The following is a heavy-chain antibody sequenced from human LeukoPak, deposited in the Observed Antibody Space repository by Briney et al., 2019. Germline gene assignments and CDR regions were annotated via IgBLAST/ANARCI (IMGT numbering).Heavy chain of an antibody. CDR2: ISWNSGSI. D-gene: IGHD2-2*01. V-gene: IGHV3-9*03. J-gene: IGHJ4*02. Sequence: GGSLRLSCAASGFTFDDYAMQWVRQAPGKGLEWVSGISWNSGSIGYADSVKGRFTISRDNAKNSLYLQMNSLRAEDMALYYCAKARYCSSTSCYWDYWGQGTLVTVSS. CDR1: GFTFDDYA. CDR3: AKARYCSSTSCYWDY.